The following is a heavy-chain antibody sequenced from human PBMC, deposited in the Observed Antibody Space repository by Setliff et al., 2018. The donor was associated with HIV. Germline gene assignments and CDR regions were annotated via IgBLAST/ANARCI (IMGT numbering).Heavy chain of an antibody. V-gene: IGHV3-73*01. J-gene: IGHJ6*03. Sequence: GGSLRLSCAGSGFTFSGSAMHWVRQASGKGLEWVGRIRSKANSYATAYAASVKGRFTISRDDSKNSLYLQMNSLKTEDTAVYYCARGRLLWSGSYYYYYMDVWGKGTTVTVSS. CDR3: ARGRLLWSGSYYYYYMDV. CDR1: GFTFSGSA. CDR2: IRSKANSYAT. D-gene: IGHD3-10*01.